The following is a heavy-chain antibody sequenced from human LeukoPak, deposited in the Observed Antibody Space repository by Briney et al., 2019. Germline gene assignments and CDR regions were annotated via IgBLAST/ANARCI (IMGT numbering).Heavy chain of an antibody. V-gene: IGHV3-23*01. CDR1: GFTFSSYA. CDR3: ARDPFYGDADLDS. CDR2: ISGSGGST. J-gene: IGHJ4*02. D-gene: IGHD4-17*01. Sequence: GGSLRLSCAASGFTFSSYAMSWVRQAPGKGLEWVSAISGSGGSTYYADSVKGRFTTSRDNSKNTLYLQMNSLRAEDTAVYYCARDPFYGDADLDSWGQGTLVTVSS.